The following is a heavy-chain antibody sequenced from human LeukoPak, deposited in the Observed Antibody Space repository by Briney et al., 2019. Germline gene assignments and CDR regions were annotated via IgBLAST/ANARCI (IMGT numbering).Heavy chain of an antibody. CDR2: ISDTGART. J-gene: IGHJ4*02. CDR1: GITLSNYG. Sequence: GGSLRLSCAVSGITLSNYGMTWVRQAPGKGLEWDAGISDTGARTNYADSVKGRFTISRDNPKNTLYLQMNSLRAEDTAVYFCAKRGVVIRVILVGFHKEAYYFDSWGQGALVTVSS. D-gene: IGHD3-22*01. CDR3: AKRGVVIRVILVGFHKEAYYFDS. V-gene: IGHV3-23*01.